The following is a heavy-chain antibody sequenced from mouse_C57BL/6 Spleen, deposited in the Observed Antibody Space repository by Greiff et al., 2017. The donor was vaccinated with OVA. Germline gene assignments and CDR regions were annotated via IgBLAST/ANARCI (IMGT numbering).Heavy chain of an antibody. V-gene: IGHV1-80*01. J-gene: IGHJ2*01. CDR2: IYPGDGDT. D-gene: IGHD1-1*01. Sequence: VKLMESGAELVKPGASVKISCKASGYAFSSYWMNWVKQRPGKGLEWIGQIYPGDGDTNYNGKFKGKATLTADKSSSTAYMQLSSLTSEDSAVYFCAREGYGSSYVDYWGQGTTLTVSS. CDR1: GYAFSSYW. CDR3: AREGYGSSYVDY.